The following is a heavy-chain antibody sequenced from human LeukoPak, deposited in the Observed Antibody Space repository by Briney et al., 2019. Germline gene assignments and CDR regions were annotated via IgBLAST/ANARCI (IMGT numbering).Heavy chain of an antibody. CDR1: SGSISTSNYY. CDR3: AMGPGYYGDSFAFDI. J-gene: IGHJ3*02. D-gene: IGHD4-17*01. V-gene: IGHV4-39*07. CDR2: IFYSGST. Sequence: ETSETLSLTCTVSSGSISTSNYYWGWVRQPPGKALGWIGNIFYSGSTYYSPSLKSRVTISVDTSKNQFSLKLSSVTAADTAVYYCAMGPGYYGDSFAFDIWGQGTMVTVSS.